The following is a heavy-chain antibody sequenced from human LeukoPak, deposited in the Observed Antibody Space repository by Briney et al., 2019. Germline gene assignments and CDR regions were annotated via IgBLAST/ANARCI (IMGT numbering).Heavy chain of an antibody. CDR3: TGGSGGYPDY. J-gene: IGHJ4*02. V-gene: IGHV3-49*04. CDR2: IRSKAYGGTT. D-gene: IGHD3-22*01. Sequence: GGSLRLSCTASAFTFGDYAINWVRQAPGKGLQWVGFIRSKAYGGTTEYAASVKGRFIISRDDSKSIAYLQMNSLKTEDTAVYYCTGGSGGYPDYWGQGTLVTVSS. CDR1: AFTFGDYA.